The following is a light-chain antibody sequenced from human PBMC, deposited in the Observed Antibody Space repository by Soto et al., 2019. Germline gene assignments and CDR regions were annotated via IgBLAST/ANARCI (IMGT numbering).Light chain of an antibody. CDR2: GAS. Sequence: EIVMTQSPATLSVSPAERATLSCRASQSVSSNLAWHQQKPGQAPRLLIYGASTRATGIPARFSGSASGTVCTLTISSLQSEDFAVYYCQQYNNWPWTFGQGTKVEIK. CDR1: QSVSSN. CDR3: QQYNNWPWT. J-gene: IGKJ1*01. V-gene: IGKV3D-15*01.